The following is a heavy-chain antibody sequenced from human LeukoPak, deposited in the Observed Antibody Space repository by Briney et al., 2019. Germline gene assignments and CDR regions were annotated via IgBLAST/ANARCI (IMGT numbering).Heavy chain of an antibody. J-gene: IGHJ4*01. CDR2: IKEDGSEK. V-gene: IGHV3-7*01. CDR3: ARDHXYXXXXXXXXXXDY. D-gene: IGHD2-8*01. Sequence: GGSLRLSCAASGFTFSSYWMTWFRQAPGKGLEWVAHIKEDGSEKYYVDSVRGRFTISRDNAKNSLYLQMNSLRAEDTAVYFCARDHXYXXXXXXXXXXDYWXXXTXVTVSS. CDR1: GFTFSSYW.